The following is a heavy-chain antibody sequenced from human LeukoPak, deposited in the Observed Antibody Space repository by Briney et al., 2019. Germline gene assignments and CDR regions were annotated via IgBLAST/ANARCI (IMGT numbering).Heavy chain of an antibody. J-gene: IGHJ4*02. CDR3: GRDPKLGIRGYTYGYIDY. Sequence: GPSVKVSCKASGYTFTGDYMHSVRQAPGPGLKWRGWINPNSGGTNYAQTFQGRVTMTRYTSISTAYMELSRLRSDDTAVYYCGRDPKLGIRGYTYGYIDYWGQGTLVTVSS. D-gene: IGHD5-18*01. V-gene: IGHV1-2*02. CDR1: GYTFTGDY. CDR2: INPNSGGT.